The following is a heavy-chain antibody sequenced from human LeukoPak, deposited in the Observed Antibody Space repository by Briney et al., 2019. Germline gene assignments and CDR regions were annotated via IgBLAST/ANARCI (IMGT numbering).Heavy chain of an antibody. Sequence: ASVKVSCKASGGTFSSYAISWVRQAPGQGLEWIGGIIPLFGTANYAQKFQGRVTITAVESMSTAYMELSSLRSEDTAVYYCARGWLAETTVVTPYNYWGQGTLVTVSS. CDR2: IIPLFGTA. D-gene: IGHD4-23*01. CDR3: ARGWLAETTVVTPYNY. V-gene: IGHV1-69*13. J-gene: IGHJ4*02. CDR1: GGTFSSYA.